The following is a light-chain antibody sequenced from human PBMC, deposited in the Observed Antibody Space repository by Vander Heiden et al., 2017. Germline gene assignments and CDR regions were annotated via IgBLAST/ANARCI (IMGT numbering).Light chain of an antibody. J-gene: IGKJ3*01. CDR3: QQSDSNPHIT. V-gene: IGKV1-39*01. Sequence: DIQMTQSPSSLSASVGDRVTITCRASQSISSYLNWYQQKPGKAPKLLIYAASSLQSGVPSRFSGSGYGTDFTLTISSRQPEDFATYYCQQSDSNPHITFGHGTKVDIK. CDR2: AAS. CDR1: QSISSY.